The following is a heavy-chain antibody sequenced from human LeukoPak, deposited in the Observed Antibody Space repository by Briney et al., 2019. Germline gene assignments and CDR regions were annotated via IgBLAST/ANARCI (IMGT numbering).Heavy chain of an antibody. CDR1: GFTFSHYA. D-gene: IGHD2-15*01. J-gene: IGHJ4*02. Sequence: GGSLRLSCAPSGFTFSHYALSWVRQAPGKGLEGVSSICSSGTTYYADSVKDRFTLSRDNSKTTLYLQMKSLRAEDTATYYCARGSDGSCYSGSGDWGQGTLVTVSS. CDR3: ARGSDGSCYSGSGD. V-gene: IGHV3-23*01. CDR2: ICSSGTT.